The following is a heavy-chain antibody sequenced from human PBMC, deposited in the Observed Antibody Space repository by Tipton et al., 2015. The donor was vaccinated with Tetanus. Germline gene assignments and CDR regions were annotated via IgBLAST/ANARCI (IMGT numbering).Heavy chain of an antibody. CDR3: AKGGGRDYYDSSGADY. J-gene: IGHJ4*02. D-gene: IGHD3-22*01. CDR2: ISWNSGSI. CDR1: GFTFDDYA. Sequence: SLRLSCAASGFTFDDYAMHWVRQAPGKGLEWVSGISWNSGSIGYADSVKGRFTISRDNAKNSLYLQMNSLRAEDTALYYCAKGGGRDYYDSSGADYWGQGTLVTVSS. V-gene: IGHV3-9*01.